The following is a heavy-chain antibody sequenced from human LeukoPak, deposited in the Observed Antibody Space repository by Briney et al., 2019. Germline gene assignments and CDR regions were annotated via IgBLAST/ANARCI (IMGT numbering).Heavy chain of an antibody. Sequence: SVKVSCKASGGTFSSYAISWVRQAPGQGLEWMGGIIPTLGIANYAQKFQGRVTITADKSTSTAYMELSSLRSEDTAVYYCARDCSGGSCYGGLLIDYWGQGTLVTVSS. V-gene: IGHV1-69*10. J-gene: IGHJ4*02. CDR3: ARDCSGGSCYGGLLIDY. CDR1: GGTFSSYA. D-gene: IGHD2-15*01. CDR2: IIPTLGIA.